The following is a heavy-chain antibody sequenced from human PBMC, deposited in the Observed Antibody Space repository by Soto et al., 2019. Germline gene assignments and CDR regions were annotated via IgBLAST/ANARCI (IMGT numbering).Heavy chain of an antibody. J-gene: IGHJ6*02. Sequence: SETLSLGCTVSGGSISGDYWSWIRQPAGKGRGWIGRIYTSGSTNYNPSLKSRVTMSVDTSKNQFSLKLSSVTAADTAVYYCARGEWFGEPKTNYGMDVWGQGTTVT. CDR2: IYTSGST. CDR1: GGSISGDY. CDR3: ARGEWFGEPKTNYGMDV. D-gene: IGHD3-10*01. V-gene: IGHV4-4*07.